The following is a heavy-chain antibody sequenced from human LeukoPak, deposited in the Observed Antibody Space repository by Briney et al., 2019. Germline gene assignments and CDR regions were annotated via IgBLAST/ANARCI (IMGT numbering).Heavy chain of an antibody. J-gene: IGHJ4*02. CDR2: ISGSGGST. D-gene: IGHD6-13*01. V-gene: IGHV3-23*01. Sequence: HPGGSLRLSCAASGFTFSSYAMSWVRQAPGKGLEWVSAISGSGGSTYYADSVKGRFTISRDNSKNTLYLQMNSLRAEDTAVYYCAKGTLYSTYHFDYWGQGTLVTVSS. CDR3: AKGTLYSTYHFDY. CDR1: GFTFSSYA.